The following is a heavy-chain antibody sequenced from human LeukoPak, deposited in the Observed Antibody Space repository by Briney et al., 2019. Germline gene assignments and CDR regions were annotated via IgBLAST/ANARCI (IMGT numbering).Heavy chain of an antibody. Sequence: SETLSLTCTVSGGSISSSSYYWGWIRQPPGKGLEWIGSIYYSGSTYYNPSLKSRVTISVDTSKNQFSLKLSSVTAADTAVYYCARGSGYCSSTSCYGGHLFVYWGQGTLVTVSS. V-gene: IGHV4-39*07. CDR2: IYYSGST. J-gene: IGHJ4*02. CDR3: ARGSGYCSSTSCYGGHLFVY. D-gene: IGHD2-2*01. CDR1: GGSISSSSYY.